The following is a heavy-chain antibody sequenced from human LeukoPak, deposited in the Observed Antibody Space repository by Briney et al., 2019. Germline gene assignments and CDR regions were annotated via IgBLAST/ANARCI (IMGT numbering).Heavy chain of an antibody. CDR2: ISGSGGST. D-gene: IGHD6-19*01. J-gene: IGHJ4*02. CDR1: GFTFSSYA. V-gene: IGHV3-23*01. Sequence: TGGSLRLSCAASGFTFSSYAMSWVRQAPGKGLEWVSTISGSGGSTYYADSVKGRLTISRDNSKNTLYLQMNSLRADDTAVYYCAKATSVSWSSGWYFDYWGQGTLVTVSS. CDR3: AKATSVSWSSGWYFDY.